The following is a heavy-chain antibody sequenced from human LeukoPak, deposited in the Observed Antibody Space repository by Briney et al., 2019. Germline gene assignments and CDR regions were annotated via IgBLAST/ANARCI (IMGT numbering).Heavy chain of an antibody. Sequence: GGSLRLSCAASGITFSSYAMTWVRQAPGRGLERVSYISGISNYIYYADSLKGRFTISRDNAKDSLYLQMNNLRAEDTAVYYCARGSGVDTAMVYDAFDIWGQGTLVTVSS. CDR2: ISGISNYI. J-gene: IGHJ3*02. CDR1: GITFSSYA. CDR3: ARGSGVDTAMVYDAFDI. D-gene: IGHD5-18*01. V-gene: IGHV3-21*01.